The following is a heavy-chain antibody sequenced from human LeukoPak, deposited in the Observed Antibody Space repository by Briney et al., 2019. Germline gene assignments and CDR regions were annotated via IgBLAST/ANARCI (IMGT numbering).Heavy chain of an antibody. CDR1: GFTFSSYA. V-gene: IGHV3-23*01. CDR3: AKDLGYDRNAFDI. CDR2: ISGSGGST. D-gene: IGHD3-22*01. J-gene: IGHJ3*02. Sequence: GGSLRLSCAASGFTFSSYAMSWVRQAPGKGLEWVSAISGSGGSTYYADSVKDRFTISRDNSKNTLYLQMNSLRAEDTAVYYCAKDLGYDRNAFDIWGQGTMVTVSS.